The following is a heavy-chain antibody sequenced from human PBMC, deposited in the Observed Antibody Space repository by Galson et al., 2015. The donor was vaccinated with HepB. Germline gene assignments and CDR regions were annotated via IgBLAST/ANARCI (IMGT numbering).Heavy chain of an antibody. Sequence: QVQLQESGPGLVKPSETLSLTCTVSGGSVTTTNHYWIWIRQPPGKGLELIGYVYDSGSTRYNPSLKSRVTMSVDTSRNQFSLKLTSVTAADTAVYYCAREDCNGGYCSQLDFWGQGTLVTVSS. V-gene: IGHV4-61*01. CDR1: GGSVTTTNHY. CDR2: VYDSGST. CDR3: AREDCNGGYCSQLDF. J-gene: IGHJ4*02. D-gene: IGHD2-15*01.